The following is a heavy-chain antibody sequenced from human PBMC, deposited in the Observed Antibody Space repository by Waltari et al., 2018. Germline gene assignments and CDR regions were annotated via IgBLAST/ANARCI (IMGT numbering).Heavy chain of an antibody. J-gene: IGHJ5*02. Sequence: EVHLVQSGAELKKPGEYLEISCRASGYTFTNYWIGWVRQKPGKGLEWIGLIYPGDSETAYSPPFRVQVTISADTATNSAYLQWRSLKASDTGIYYCARQGAPPIVGALLDNWIDPWGQGTLVTVSS. CDR3: ARQGAPPIVGALLDNWIDP. CDR1: GYTFTNYW. D-gene: IGHD1-26*01. V-gene: IGHV5-51*01. CDR2: IYPGDSET.